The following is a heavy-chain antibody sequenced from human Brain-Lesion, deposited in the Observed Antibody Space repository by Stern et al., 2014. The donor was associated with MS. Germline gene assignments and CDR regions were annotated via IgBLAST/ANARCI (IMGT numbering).Heavy chain of an antibody. CDR1: GFTFSSYG. J-gene: IGHJ6*02. CDR2: IWVAGTKK. CDR3: AKDKKDSSGWNLYFYGMDV. V-gene: IGHV3-33*06. Sequence: VQLVEPGGGVVQPGRSLRLSRAVSGFTFSSYGMYWVRQAPGKGLEWVAGIWVAGTKKNYIESVKGRFTISRDNSKNTLSLQMTSLRAEDTAVYYCAKDKKDSSGWNLYFYGMDVWGQGTTVIVSS. D-gene: IGHD6-19*01.